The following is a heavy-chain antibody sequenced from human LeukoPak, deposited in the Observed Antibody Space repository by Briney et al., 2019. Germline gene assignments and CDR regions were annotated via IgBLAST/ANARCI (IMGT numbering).Heavy chain of an antibody. CDR2: ISWNSGSI. CDR3: AKDIGATIGLNWFDP. Sequence: PGRSLRLSCAAPGFTFDDYAMHWVRQAPGKGLEWVSGISWNSGSIGYADSVKGRFTISRDNAKNSLYLQMNSLRAEDTALYYCAKDIGATIGLNWFDPWGQGTLVTVSS. D-gene: IGHD5-12*01. J-gene: IGHJ5*02. CDR1: GFTFDDYA. V-gene: IGHV3-9*01.